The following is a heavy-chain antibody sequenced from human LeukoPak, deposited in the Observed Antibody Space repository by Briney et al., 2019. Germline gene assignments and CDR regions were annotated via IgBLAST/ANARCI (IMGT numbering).Heavy chain of an antibody. CDR1: GFTFSTCA. V-gene: IGHV3-30*04. J-gene: IGHJ6*02. CDR2: ISYAGSNK. CDR3: ARNLELVTTIDAMDV. Sequence: PGGSLRLSCAASGFTFSTCAMHWVRQAPGKGLEWVAVISYAGSNKYYADSVKGRFTISRDNSKNTLYLQTNGLKPEDTAVYYCARNLELVTTIDAMDVWGQGTTVTVSS. D-gene: IGHD5-12*01.